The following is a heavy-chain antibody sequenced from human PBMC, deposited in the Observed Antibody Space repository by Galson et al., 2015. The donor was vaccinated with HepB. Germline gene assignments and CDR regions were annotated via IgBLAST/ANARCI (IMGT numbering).Heavy chain of an antibody. CDR1: GFSLNSRGVG. D-gene: IGHD3/OR15-3a*01. CDR3: AHMDLGLTSFAY. J-gene: IGHJ4*02. Sequence: PALVKPTQTLTLTCTFSGFSLNSRGVGVGWIRQPPGKALEWLALIFWDGDQRYTPLLKSRLSVTKDTSQNQVVLKLTSVDPVDTATYYCAHMDLGLTSFAYWGQGTLVTVSS. V-gene: IGHV2-5*02. CDR2: IFWDGDQ.